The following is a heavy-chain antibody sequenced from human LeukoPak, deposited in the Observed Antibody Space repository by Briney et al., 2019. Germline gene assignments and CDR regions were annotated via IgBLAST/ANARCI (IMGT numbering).Heavy chain of an antibody. V-gene: IGHV1-69*04. CDR3: ATGFQWELLLGY. D-gene: IGHD1-26*01. J-gene: IGHJ4*02. Sequence: EASVKVSCKASGGTFNSYGITWVRQAPGQGLEWMGRIIPMLGVPNYAQKFQGRVTITADKSRSTAYMELSSLRSEDTAVYYCATGFQWELLLGYWGQGTLVTVSS. CDR1: GGTFNSYG. CDR2: IIPMLGVP.